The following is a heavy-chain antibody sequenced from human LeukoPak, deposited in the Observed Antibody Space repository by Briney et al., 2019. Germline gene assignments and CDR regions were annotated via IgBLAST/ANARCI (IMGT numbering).Heavy chain of an antibody. CDR2: MNPNSGNT. D-gene: IGHD3-3*01. Sequence: ASVKVSCKASGYTFTSYDINWVRQATGQGLEWMGWMNPNSGNTGYAQKFQGRVTMTRNTSISTAYMELNSLRSEDTAVYYCARASPLDDFWSGHYPYHYYYGMDVWGQGTTVAVSS. CDR1: GYTFTSYD. J-gene: IGHJ6*02. CDR3: ARASPLDDFWSGHYPYHYYYGMDV. V-gene: IGHV1-8*01.